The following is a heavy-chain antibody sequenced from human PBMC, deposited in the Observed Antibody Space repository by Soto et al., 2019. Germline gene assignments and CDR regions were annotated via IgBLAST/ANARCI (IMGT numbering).Heavy chain of an antibody. CDR1: GGSISPYY. CDR3: ARALEYGDYNY. Sequence: QVLLQESGPGLVKPSETLSLTCTVSGGSISPYYWSWIRQPPGKGLEWGGYLHYSGITNYNPSLGSRVITSLDTSKNHYSLKLRSVTAADTAVYYWARALEYGDYNYWGQGTLVTVSS. V-gene: IGHV4-59*01. CDR2: LHYSGIT. D-gene: IGHD4-17*01. J-gene: IGHJ4*02.